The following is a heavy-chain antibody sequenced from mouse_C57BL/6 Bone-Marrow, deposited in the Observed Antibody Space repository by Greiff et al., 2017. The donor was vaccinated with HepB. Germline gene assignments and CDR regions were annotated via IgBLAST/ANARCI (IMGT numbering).Heavy chain of an antibody. CDR3: AREDYDYEGFAY. CDR1: GYTFTSYW. Sequence: QVQLKQPGAELVKPGASVKMSCKASGYTFTSYWITWVKQRPGQGLEWIGDIYPGSGSTNYNEKFKSKATLTVDTSSSTAYMQLSSLTSEDSAVYYCAREDYDYEGFAYWGQGTLVTVSA. D-gene: IGHD2-4*01. J-gene: IGHJ3*01. V-gene: IGHV1-55*01. CDR2: IYPGSGST.